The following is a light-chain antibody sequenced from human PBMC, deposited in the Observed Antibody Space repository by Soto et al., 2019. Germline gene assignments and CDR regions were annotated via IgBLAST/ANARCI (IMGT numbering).Light chain of an antibody. CDR2: GAS. CDR3: QQYGSSPFT. CDR1: QSVSRSD. J-gene: IGKJ3*01. Sequence: EIVLTQSPGTLSLSPGERATLSCRASQSVSRSDLAWYQQKPGQAPRLLIYGASSRATGIPDRFSGSGSGTDFTLTISRLEAEDFAVYYCQQYGSSPFTFGPGTRVDIK. V-gene: IGKV3-20*01.